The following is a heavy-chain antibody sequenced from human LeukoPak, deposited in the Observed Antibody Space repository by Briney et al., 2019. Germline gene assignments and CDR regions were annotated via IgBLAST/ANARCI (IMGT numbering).Heavy chain of an antibody. CDR1: GFTFSGSA. V-gene: IGHV3-73*01. CDR2: IRSKANSYAT. Sequence: GGSLRLSCAASGFTFSGSAMHWVRQASGKGLEWVGRIRSKANSYATAYAASVKGSFTISRDDSKNTAYLQMNSLKTEDTAVYYCTSLNYYYDSSGYRPPYFDYWGQGTLVTVSS. CDR3: TSLNYYYDSSGYRPPYFDY. J-gene: IGHJ4*02. D-gene: IGHD3-22*01.